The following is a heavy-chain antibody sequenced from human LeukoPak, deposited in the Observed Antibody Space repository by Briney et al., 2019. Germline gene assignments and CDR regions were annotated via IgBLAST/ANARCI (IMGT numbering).Heavy chain of an antibody. CDR3: ARASFASGSYYFDL. D-gene: IGHD3-10*01. Sequence: SETLSLTCIVSADAITSHYYWGWIRQPPGQGGKGLEWIASVYHSGANYVNPSLKSRVTTPVDTSKSQFYLTLTSVTAADTAVYFCARASFASGSYYFDLWGQGTLITVSS. CDR2: VYHSGAN. J-gene: IGHJ4*02. V-gene: IGHV4-38-2*02. CDR1: ADAITSHYY.